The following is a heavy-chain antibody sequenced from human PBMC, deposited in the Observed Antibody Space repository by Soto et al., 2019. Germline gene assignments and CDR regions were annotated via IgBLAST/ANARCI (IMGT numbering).Heavy chain of an antibody. CDR1: GFIFRNYW. V-gene: IGHV3-7*01. CDR2: IRQDGSET. J-gene: IGHJ4*02. Sequence: ESGGGLVQPGGSLRLSCTVSGFIFRNYWMAWARQAPGKGLQWVAVIRQDGSETHYVDSVRGRFTISRDNAKNSLYLDMNSLRADDPAIYYCTRDWDYWGQGILVSVSS. CDR3: TRDWDY.